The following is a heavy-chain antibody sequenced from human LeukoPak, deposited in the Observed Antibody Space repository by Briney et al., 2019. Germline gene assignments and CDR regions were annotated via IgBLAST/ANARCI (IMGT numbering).Heavy chain of an antibody. CDR3: ARPVGPHKNAFDI. V-gene: IGHV3-74*01. Sequence: GGSLRLSCAASGFTFSSYWMHWVRQAPGKGLVWVSRINTDGSSTSYADSVKGRFTISRDNAKNSLYLQMNSLRAEDTAVYYCARPVGPHKNAFDIWGQGTMVTVSS. J-gene: IGHJ3*02. CDR2: INTDGSST. D-gene: IGHD4-23*01. CDR1: GFTFSSYW.